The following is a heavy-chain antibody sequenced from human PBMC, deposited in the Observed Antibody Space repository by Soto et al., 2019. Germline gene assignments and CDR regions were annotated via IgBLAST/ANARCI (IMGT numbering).Heavy chain of an antibody. CDR3: ARKRSGSGSYYIERLNWFDP. D-gene: IGHD3-10*01. CDR1: GRSFSGYY. CDR2: INHSGST. V-gene: IGHV4-34*01. J-gene: IGHJ5*02. Sequence: SETLSLTCAVYGRSFSGYYWSWIRQPPGKGLEWIGEINHSGSTNYNPSLKSRVTISVDTSKNQFSLKLSSVTAADTAVYYCARKRSGSGSYYIERLNWFDPWGQGTLVTVSS.